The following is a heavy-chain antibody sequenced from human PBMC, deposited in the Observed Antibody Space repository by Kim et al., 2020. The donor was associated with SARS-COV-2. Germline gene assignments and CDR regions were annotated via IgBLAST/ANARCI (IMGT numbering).Heavy chain of an antibody. J-gene: IGHJ2*01. CDR3: ARSDVLLWFGESRYFDL. V-gene: IGHV4-39*01. D-gene: IGHD3-10*01. CDR1: GGSISSSSYY. CDR2: IYYSGST. Sequence: SETLSLTCTVSGGSISSSSYYWGWIRQPPGKGLEWIGSIYYSGSTYYNPSLKSRVTISVDTSKNQFSLKLSSVTAADTAVYYCARSDVLLWFGESRYFDLWGRGTLVTVSS.